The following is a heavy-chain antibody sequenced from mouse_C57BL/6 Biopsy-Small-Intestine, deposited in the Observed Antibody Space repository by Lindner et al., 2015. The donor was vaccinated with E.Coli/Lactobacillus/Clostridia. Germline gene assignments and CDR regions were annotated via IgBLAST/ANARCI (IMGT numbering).Heavy chain of an antibody. Sequence: SVKVSCKASGYTLTANYLHWVRQAPGQGLEWMGWMNSKSGDTRYAQKFQGRVTMTRDMSINTAYMEMNGLRSDDTAIYYCMRGVGTSWFDPWGQGSLVTVSS. D-gene: IGHD2-2*01. CDR2: MNSKSGDT. CDR3: MRGVGTSWFDP. J-gene: IGHJ4*01. V-gene: IGHV1-84*02. CDR1: GYTLTANY.